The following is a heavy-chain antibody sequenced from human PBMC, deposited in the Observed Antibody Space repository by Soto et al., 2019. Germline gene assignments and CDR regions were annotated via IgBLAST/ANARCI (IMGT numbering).Heavy chain of an antibody. D-gene: IGHD3-22*01. Sequence: GASVKVSCKASGGTFSSYAISWVRQAPGQGLEWMGGIIPIFGTANYAQKFQGRVTITADESTSTAYMELSGLRSEDTAVYYCAREDYYDSSRPRHYFDYWGQGTLVTVSS. CDR2: IIPIFGTA. V-gene: IGHV1-69*13. CDR1: GGTFSSYA. J-gene: IGHJ4*02. CDR3: AREDYYDSSRPRHYFDY.